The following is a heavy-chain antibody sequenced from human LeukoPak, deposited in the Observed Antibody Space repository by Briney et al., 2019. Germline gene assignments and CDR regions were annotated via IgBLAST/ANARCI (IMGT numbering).Heavy chain of an antibody. D-gene: IGHD3-3*01. V-gene: IGHV1-18*01. J-gene: IGHJ3*02. CDR1: GYTFTSYG. CDR2: ISAYNGNT. Sequence: ASLKVSCKASGYTFTSYGISWVRQAPGQGLEWMGWISAYNGNTNYAQKLQGRVTMTTDTSTSTAYMELRSLRSDDTAVYYCARATLRFLEWLLSTPAETDAFDIWGQGTMVTVSS. CDR3: ARATLRFLEWLLSTPAETDAFDI.